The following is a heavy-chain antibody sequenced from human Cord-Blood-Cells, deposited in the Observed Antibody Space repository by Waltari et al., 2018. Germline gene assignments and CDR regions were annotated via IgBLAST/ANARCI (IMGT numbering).Heavy chain of an antibody. CDR1: GFTFSSYA. CDR3: ARDYYGSGSYY. CDR2: ISYDGSNK. D-gene: IGHD3-10*01. J-gene: IGHJ4*02. V-gene: IGHV3-30*04. Sequence: QVQLVESGGGVVQPGRSLRLSCAASGFTFSSYAMHWVRQAPGKGLGWGAVISYDGSNKYYADSVKGRFTISRDNSKNTLYLQMNSLRAEDTAVYYCARDYYGSGSYYWGQGTLVTVSS.